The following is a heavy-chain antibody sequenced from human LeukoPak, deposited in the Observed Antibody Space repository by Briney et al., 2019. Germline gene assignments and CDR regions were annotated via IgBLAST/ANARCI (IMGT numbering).Heavy chain of an antibody. CDR1: GGSISSSSSY. D-gene: IGHD5-24*01. Sequence: SETLSLTCSVSGGSISSSSSYWGWLRQPPGKGLEWIGSIYYSGSSFDNPALKRRVTISVDTSKNQFFLKLSSVTAADTAVYYCARHRSGWLQSSFDYWGQGTLVTVSS. CDR3: ARHRSGWLQSSFDY. J-gene: IGHJ4*02. V-gene: IGHV4-39*01. CDR2: IYYSGSS.